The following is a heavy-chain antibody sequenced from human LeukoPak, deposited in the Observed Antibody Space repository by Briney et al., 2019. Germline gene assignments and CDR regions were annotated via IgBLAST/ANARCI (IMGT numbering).Heavy chain of an antibody. CDR2: IKLDGSEK. Sequence: QSGGSLRLSCAASGFGFSSYWMSWVRQAPGKGLEWVANIKLDGSEKFYVDSVKGRFTISRDNAKNSLYLQMNSLRAEDTAVYYCARRGRYCTSTSCSLLGAFDVWGLGTMVTVSS. V-gene: IGHV3-7*01. CDR3: ARRGRYCTSTSCSLLGAFDV. D-gene: IGHD2-2*01. CDR1: GFGFSSYW. J-gene: IGHJ3*01.